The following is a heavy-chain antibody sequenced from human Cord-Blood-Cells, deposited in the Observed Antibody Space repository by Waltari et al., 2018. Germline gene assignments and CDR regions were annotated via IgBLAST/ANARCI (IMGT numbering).Heavy chain of an antibody. D-gene: IGHD5-18*01. Sequence: QLQLQASGPGLVKPSETLSLTCTVSGGSISSSSYYWGWPRQPPGKGLEWIGSIYYSGSTYYNPSLKSRVTISVDTSKNQFSLKLSSVTAADTAVYYCALIQLWFDYWGQGTLVTVSS. CDR2: IYYSGST. V-gene: IGHV4-39*01. CDR1: GGSISSSSYY. CDR3: ALIQLWFDY. J-gene: IGHJ4*02.